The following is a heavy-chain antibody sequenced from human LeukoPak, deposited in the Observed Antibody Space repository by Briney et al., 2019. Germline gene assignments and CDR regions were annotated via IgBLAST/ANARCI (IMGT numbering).Heavy chain of an antibody. V-gene: IGHV1-2*02. Sequence: SVKVSCKASGYTFTGYYMHWVRQAPGQGLEWMGWINPNSGGTNYAQKFQGRVTMTRDTSISTAYMELSRLRSDDTAVYYCARVPGYYDSSGPIDYWGQGTLVTVSS. CDR2: INPNSGGT. CDR3: ARVPGYYDSSGPIDY. CDR1: GYTFTGYY. D-gene: IGHD3-22*01. J-gene: IGHJ4*02.